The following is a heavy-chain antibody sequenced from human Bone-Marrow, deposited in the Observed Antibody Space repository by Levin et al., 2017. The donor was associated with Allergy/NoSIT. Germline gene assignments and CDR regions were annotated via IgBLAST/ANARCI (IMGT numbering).Heavy chain of an antibody. D-gene: IGHD3-3*01. J-gene: IGHJ5*02. CDR1: GFSLSTSGVG. V-gene: IGHV2-5*01. Sequence: SGPTLVKPTQTLTLTCTFSGFSLSTSGVGVGWIRQPPGKALEWLALIYWNDDTRFSPSLKTRLTITKDTSKNQVVLTMTHMDPVDTATYYCAHLPAISIFEVITSSNRFDPWGQGMLVTVSS. CDR3: AHLPAISIFEVITSSNRFDP. CDR2: IYWNDDT.